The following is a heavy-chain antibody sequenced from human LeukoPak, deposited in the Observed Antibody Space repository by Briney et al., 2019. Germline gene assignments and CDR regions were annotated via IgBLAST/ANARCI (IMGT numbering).Heavy chain of an antibody. CDR1: GYTFTSYA. V-gene: IGHV7-4-1*02. CDR3: ARLVLGWSPLGYAFDI. CDR2: INTNTGNP. J-gene: IGHJ3*02. Sequence: GASVNVSCKASGYTFTSYAMNWVRQAPGQGLEWMGWINTNTGNPTYAQGFTGRFVFSLDTSVSTAYLQISSLKAEDTAVYYCARLVLGWSPLGYAFDIWGQGTMVTVSS. D-gene: IGHD2-8*01.